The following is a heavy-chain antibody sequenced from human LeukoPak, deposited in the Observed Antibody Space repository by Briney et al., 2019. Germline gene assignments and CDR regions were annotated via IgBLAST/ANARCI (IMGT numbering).Heavy chain of an antibody. J-gene: IGHJ4*02. CDR1: GGSISSYY. V-gene: IGHV4-59*01. Sequence: SETLSLTCTVSGGSISSYYWSWIRQPPGKGLEWIGYIYYSGSTNYNPSLKSRVTISVDTTKNQFSLKLSSVTAADTAVYYCARAYKIPAFDYWGQGTLVTVSS. CDR3: ARAYKIPAFDY. CDR2: IYYSGST. D-gene: IGHD5-24*01.